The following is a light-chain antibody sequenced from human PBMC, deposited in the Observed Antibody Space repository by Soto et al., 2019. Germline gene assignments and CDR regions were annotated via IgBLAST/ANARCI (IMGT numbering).Light chain of an antibody. V-gene: IGLV2-14*01. CDR3: SSYTRSSSVL. J-gene: IGLJ2*01. CDR2: EVR. Sequence: QSAPTQPASVSGSPGQSITISCTGTSSDVGYYNYVSWYQQHPGKAPKVLIYEVRNRPSGASSRFSGSKSGNTAFLTISGLQPEDEADYYCSSYTRSSSVLFGGGTKLTVL. CDR1: SSDVGYYNY.